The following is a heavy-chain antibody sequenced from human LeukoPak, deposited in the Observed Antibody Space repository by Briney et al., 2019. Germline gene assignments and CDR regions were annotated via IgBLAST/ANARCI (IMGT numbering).Heavy chain of an antibody. Sequence: SETLSLTCTVSGGSISSYYWSWIRQPPGKGLEWIGYIYYSGSTNYNPSLKSRVTISVDTSQNQFSLKLSSVTAADTAVYYCARGYDILTGSLSFDYWGQGTLVTVSS. CDR3: ARGYDILTGSLSFDY. CDR2: IYYSGST. V-gene: IGHV4-59*01. CDR1: GGSISSYY. J-gene: IGHJ4*02. D-gene: IGHD3-9*01.